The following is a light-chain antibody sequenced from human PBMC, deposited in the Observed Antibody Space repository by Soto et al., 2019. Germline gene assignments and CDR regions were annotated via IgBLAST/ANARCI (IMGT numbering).Light chain of an antibody. Sequence: QSVLTQPASVSGSPGQSITISCTGTSSDVGGYNYVSWYQQHPGKAPKLMIYEVSNRPSGVSKRFSGSKSGNTASLTISGLQAEDEADYYCSSYTTSSTRVFGGGTTLPVL. J-gene: IGLJ3*02. V-gene: IGLV2-14*01. CDR3: SSYTTSSTRV. CDR1: SSDVGGYNY. CDR2: EVS.